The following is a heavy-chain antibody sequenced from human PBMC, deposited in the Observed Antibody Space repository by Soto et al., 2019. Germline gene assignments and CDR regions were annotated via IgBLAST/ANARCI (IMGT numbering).Heavy chain of an antibody. CDR3: AREIGGSSSWYYYYGMDV. V-gene: IGHV3-33*01. D-gene: IGHD6-13*01. CDR2: IWYDGSNK. CDR1: GFTFSSYG. Sequence: SLRLSCAASGFTFSSYGMHWVRQAPGKGLGWVAVIWYDGSNKYYADSVKGRFTISRDNSKNTLYLQMNSLRAEDTAVYYCAREIGGSSSWYYYYGMDVWGQGTTVTVSS. J-gene: IGHJ6*02.